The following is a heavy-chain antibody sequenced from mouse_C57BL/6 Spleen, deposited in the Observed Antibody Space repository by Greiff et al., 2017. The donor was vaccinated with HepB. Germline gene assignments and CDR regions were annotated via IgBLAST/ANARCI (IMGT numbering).Heavy chain of an antibody. V-gene: IGHV3-1*01. D-gene: IGHD2-5*01. Sequence: EVQLQQSGPGMVKPSQSLSLTCTVTGYSITSGYDWHWIRHFPGNKLEWMGYISYSGNTNYNPSLKSRISITHDTSKNHFFLKLNSVTTEDTATYYCSRDNSNYIFAYWGQGTLVTVSA. CDR3: SRDNSNYIFAY. J-gene: IGHJ3*01. CDR1: GYSITSGYD. CDR2: ISYSGNT.